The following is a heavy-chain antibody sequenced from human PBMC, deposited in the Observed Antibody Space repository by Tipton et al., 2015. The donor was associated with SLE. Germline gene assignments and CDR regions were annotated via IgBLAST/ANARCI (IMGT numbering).Heavy chain of an antibody. J-gene: IGHJ6*03. CDR1: GYSISSGYY. CDR2: INHSGST. Sequence: LRLSCTVSGYSISSGYYWGWIRQPPGKGLEWIGEINHSGSTNYNPSLKSRVTISVDTSKNQFSLKLSSVTAADTAVYYCARVPAFYYYYMDVWGKGTTVTVSS. CDR3: ARVPAFYYYYMDV. D-gene: IGHD2-2*01. V-gene: IGHV4-38-2*02.